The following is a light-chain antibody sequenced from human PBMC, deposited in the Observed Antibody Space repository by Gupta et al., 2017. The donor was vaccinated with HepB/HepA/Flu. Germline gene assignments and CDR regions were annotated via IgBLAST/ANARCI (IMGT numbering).Light chain of an antibody. CDR3: QQEGNLPLT. V-gene: IGKV1-33*01. J-gene: IGKJ4*01. CDR2: AVS. CDR1: QDIRYY. Sequence: SPTALSASVGDRVTISCQASQDIRYYLNWYQQKPGKAPKLLIYAVSNLTTGVPSRFTGSGSGTDFTFTISRLQPEDIATYFCQQEGNLPLTFGGGTKVEFE.